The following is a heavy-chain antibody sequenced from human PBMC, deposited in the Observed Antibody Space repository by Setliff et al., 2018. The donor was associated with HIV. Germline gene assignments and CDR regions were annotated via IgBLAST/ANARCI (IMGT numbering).Heavy chain of an antibody. J-gene: IGHJ4*01. Sequence: GGSLRLSCAASGFTFNTYAMSWVRQAPGKGLEWVPVISGSGGSTFYADSVKGRFTISRDNSKNTLYLQMNGLRVEDTAVCYCAKDGISGGAYPPYYFDYWGHGTLVTVSS. V-gene: IGHV3-23*01. CDR2: ISGSGGST. CDR3: AKDGISGGAYPPYYFDY. D-gene: IGHD2-15*01. CDR1: GFTFNTYA.